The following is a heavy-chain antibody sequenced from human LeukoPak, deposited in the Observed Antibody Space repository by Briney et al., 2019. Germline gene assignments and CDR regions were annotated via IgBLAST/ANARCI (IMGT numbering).Heavy chain of an antibody. CDR1: GFTFSSYG. J-gene: IGHJ4*02. Sequence: GGSLRLSCAASGFTFSSYGMHWVRQAPGKGLEWVAVIWYDGSNKYYADSVKGRFTISRDNSKNTLYLQMNSLRAEDTAVYYCARDLEMATIRVTFDYWGQGTLVTVSS. CDR3: ARDLEMATIRVTFDY. CDR2: IWYDGSNK. V-gene: IGHV3-33*01. D-gene: IGHD5-24*01.